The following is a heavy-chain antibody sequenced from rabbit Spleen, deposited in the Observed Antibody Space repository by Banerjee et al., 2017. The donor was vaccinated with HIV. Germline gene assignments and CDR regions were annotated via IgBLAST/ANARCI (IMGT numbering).Heavy chain of an antibody. J-gene: IGHJ2*01. Sequence: VESGGGLVKPGASLTLTCTASGFSFNSGYDMCWVRQAPGKGLEWIACINTATGKAVYASWAKGRFTISKTSSTTVTLQMTSLTVADTATYFCARNYVNAFDPWGPGTLVTVS. D-gene: IGHD1-1*01. CDR3: ARNYVNAFDP. CDR2: INTATGKA. CDR1: GFSFNSGYD. V-gene: IGHV1S40*01.